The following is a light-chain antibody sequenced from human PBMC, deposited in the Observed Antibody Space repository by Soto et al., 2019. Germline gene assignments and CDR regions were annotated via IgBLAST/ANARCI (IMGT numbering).Light chain of an antibody. CDR1: TSDVGGYNF. CDR3: GSYTSSSTSHV. CDR2: EVN. Sequence: QSALTQPVSVSGSPGQSITISCTGTTSDVGGYNFVSWYQQHPGKAPKVMIYEVNNRPSGVSDRFSGSKSGNTAYLTISGLQAEDDADYYCGSYTSSSTSHVFGTGTKLTVL. V-gene: IGLV2-14*01. J-gene: IGLJ1*01.